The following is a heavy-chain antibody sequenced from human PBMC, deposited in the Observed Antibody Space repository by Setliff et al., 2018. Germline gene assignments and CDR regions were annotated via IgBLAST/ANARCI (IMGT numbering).Heavy chain of an antibody. V-gene: IGHV4-34*01. CDR3: ARHLLVQGTYHFDY. J-gene: IGHJ4*02. CDR2: INHSGST. Sequence: ETLSLTCTVYGGSFSDYYWGWVRQPPGKGLEWIGEINHSGSTNYIPSLKSQLTISVDTSKNQFSLKLSSVTAADTAVYYCARHLLVQGTYHFDYWGQGSPVTVSS. D-gene: IGHD3-10*01. CDR1: GGSFSDYY.